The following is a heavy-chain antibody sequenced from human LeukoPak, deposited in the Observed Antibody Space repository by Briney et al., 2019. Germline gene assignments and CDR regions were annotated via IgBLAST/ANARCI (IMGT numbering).Heavy chain of an antibody. Sequence: GGSLRLSCAASGLTFSSHWMSWVRQAPGKGLEWVANIKQDGSEKYYVDSVKGRFTISRDNAKNSLYLQMNSLRAEETAVYYCARVRGGSYWDYFDYWGQGTLVTVSS. J-gene: IGHJ4*02. D-gene: IGHD1-26*01. CDR2: IKQDGSEK. V-gene: IGHV3-7*01. CDR3: ARVRGGSYWDYFDY. CDR1: GLTFSSHW.